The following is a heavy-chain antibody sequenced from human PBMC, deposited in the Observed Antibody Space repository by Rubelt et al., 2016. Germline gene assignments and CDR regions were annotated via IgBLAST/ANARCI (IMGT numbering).Heavy chain of an antibody. CDR1: GFTFSNAW. D-gene: IGHD5-18*01. V-gene: IGHV3-15*07. CDR2: IKSTTDGGTT. J-gene: IGHJ4*02. CDR3: TTDTAMDNEFDY. Sequence: EVQLVESGGGLVQPGGSLRLSCAASGFTFSNAWMNWVRQAPGKGLEGVGRIKSTTDGGTTDYAAPVKGRCTISRDDSKNTLYLQMNSLKTEDTAVYYCTTDTAMDNEFDYWGQGTLVTVSS.